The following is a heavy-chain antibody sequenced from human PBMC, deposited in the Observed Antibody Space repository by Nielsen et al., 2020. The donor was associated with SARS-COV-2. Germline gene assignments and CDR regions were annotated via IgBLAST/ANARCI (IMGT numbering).Heavy chain of an antibody. CDR3: ARGGVATIRYYYYGMDV. J-gene: IGHJ6*02. D-gene: IGHD5-12*01. V-gene: IGHV3-21*01. CDR2: ISSGAANK. Sequence: VRQAPGKGLEWVSAISSGAANKYYADSVKGRFTISRDNAKNSLYLQMNSLRAEDTAVYYCARGGVATIRYYYYGMDVWGQGTTVTVSS.